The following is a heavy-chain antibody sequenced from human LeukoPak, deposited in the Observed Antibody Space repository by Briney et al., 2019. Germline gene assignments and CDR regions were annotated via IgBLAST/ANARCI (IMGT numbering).Heavy chain of an antibody. J-gene: IGHJ4*02. V-gene: IGHV3-23*01. CDR3: AKESITYYYGSGFFDY. CDR1: GFTFSSHF. D-gene: IGHD3-10*01. Sequence: PGGSLRLSCAASGFTFSSHFMSWVRQAPGKGLEWVSAISGSGGSTYYADSVKGRFTISRDNSKNTLYLQMNSLRAEDTAVYYCAKESITYYYGSGFFDYWGQGTLVTVSS. CDR2: ISGSGGST.